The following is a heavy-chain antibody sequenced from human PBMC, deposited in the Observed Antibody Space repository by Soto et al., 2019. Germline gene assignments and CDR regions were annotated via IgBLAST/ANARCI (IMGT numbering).Heavy chain of an antibody. CDR2: INHSGST. J-gene: IGHJ4*02. CDR3: ARVGRTYYDFWSGHLAYYFDY. CDR1: GWSFSGYY. D-gene: IGHD3-3*01. Sequence: XETLSLTCAVDGWSFSGYYWSWIRQPPGKGLDWIGEINHSGSTNYNPSLKSRVTISVDTSKNQFSLKLSSVTAADTAVYYCARVGRTYYDFWSGHLAYYFDYWGQGTLVTVSS. V-gene: IGHV4-34*01.